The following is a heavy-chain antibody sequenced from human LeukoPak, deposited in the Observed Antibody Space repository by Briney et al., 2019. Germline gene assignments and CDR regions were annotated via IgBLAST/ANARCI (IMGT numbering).Heavy chain of an antibody. J-gene: IGHJ5*02. D-gene: IGHD6-19*01. V-gene: IGHV4-59*01. CDR1: GGSISGYY. CDR3: ARSSKQWPVGGYNWFDP. Sequence: SETLSLTCTVSGGSISGYYWSWIRQSPGKGLESIGFIYYTGSTNYNPSLRSRVTISVDTSKNQFSLRLSSVTAADTAVYYCARSSKQWPVGGYNWFDPWGQGTLVTVSS. CDR2: IYYTGST.